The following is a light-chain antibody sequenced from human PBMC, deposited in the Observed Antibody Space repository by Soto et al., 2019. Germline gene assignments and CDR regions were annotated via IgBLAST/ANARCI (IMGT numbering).Light chain of an antibody. Sequence: EIVLTQSPGTLSLSPGERATLSCRASQSVASNYLAWYQQKPGQTPRLLIYDASSRATDIPDRFSGSGSGTDFTLTISSLEPEDFAVYYCQQYGISPPYTFGQGTKLEIK. CDR2: DAS. CDR1: QSVASNY. CDR3: QQYGISPPYT. V-gene: IGKV3-20*01. J-gene: IGKJ2*01.